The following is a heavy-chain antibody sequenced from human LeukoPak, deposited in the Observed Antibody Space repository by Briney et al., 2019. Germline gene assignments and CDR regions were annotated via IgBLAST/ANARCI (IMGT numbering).Heavy chain of an antibody. V-gene: IGHV1-8*01. CDR2: MNPNSGNT. J-gene: IGHJ4*02. Sequence: ASVKVSCKAFGYTFTSYDINWVRQATGQGLEWMGWMNPNSGNTGYAQKLQGRVTMTTDTSTSTAYMELRSLRSDDTAVYYCARARYYYDSSGFPDWGQGTLVTVSS. CDR1: GYTFTSYD. CDR3: ARARYYYDSSGFPD. D-gene: IGHD3-22*01.